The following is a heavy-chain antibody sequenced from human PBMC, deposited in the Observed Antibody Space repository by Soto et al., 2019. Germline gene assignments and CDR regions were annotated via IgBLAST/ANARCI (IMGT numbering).Heavy chain of an antibody. D-gene: IGHD3-16*01. CDR3: VRIRYQLPSSVLWLDP. CDR2: INHVGGT. Sequence: SETLSLTCAVYGGFLSESYWTWIRQPPGKGLEWIGEINHVGGTNYNPSLKSRVTVSVDTSQNQFSLRLISVTAADTAMYFCVRIRYQLPSSVLWLDPWDQGTPVTVSS. V-gene: IGHV4-34*01. J-gene: IGHJ5*02. CDR1: GGFLSESY.